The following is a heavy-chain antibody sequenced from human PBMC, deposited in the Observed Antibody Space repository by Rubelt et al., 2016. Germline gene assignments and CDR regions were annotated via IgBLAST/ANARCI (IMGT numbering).Heavy chain of an antibody. V-gene: IGHV1-18*01. D-gene: IGHD6-19*01. CDR1: GYNFGNYG. CDR3: ARDQSPYSSDH. Sequence: QVQLVQSGAEVKKPGASVKVSCKASGYNFGNYGISWVRQAPGQGLEWMGWISTLNGKQNYAQKCQGRFTMTTDTATGTGYMELRSLRSDDTAVYYCARDQSPYSSDHWGQGTLVSVSS. J-gene: IGHJ4*02. CDR2: ISTLNGKQ.